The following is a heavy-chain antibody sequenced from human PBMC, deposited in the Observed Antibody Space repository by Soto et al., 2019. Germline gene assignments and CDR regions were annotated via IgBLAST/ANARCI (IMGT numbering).Heavy chain of an antibody. CDR1: GYTFTSYA. D-gene: IGHD3-10*01. Sequence: QVQLVQSGAEVKKPGASVKVSCKASGYTFTSYAMHWVRQAPGQRLEWMGWINAGNGNTKYSQKFQGRVTITRDTSASTAQMELSSLRSEDTAVYYCARDTTFYYGSGSYDPSGWFDPWGQGTLVTVSS. V-gene: IGHV1-3*01. CDR2: INAGNGNT. J-gene: IGHJ5*02. CDR3: ARDTTFYYGSGSYDPSGWFDP.